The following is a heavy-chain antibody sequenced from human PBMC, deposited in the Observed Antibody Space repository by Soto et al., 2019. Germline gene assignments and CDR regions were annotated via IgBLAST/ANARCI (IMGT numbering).Heavy chain of an antibody. CDR2: ISSRSDI. J-gene: IGHJ6*02. CDR1: GFTFSTYS. Sequence: PGGSLRLSCVGSGFTFSTYSINWVRQAPGKGLEWVSSISSRSDIYYADSVKGRFTISRDNAKNSVSLQMNSLGAEDTAVYYCAREYTAWPLAYGLDVLGQGTTVAVSS. CDR3: AREYTAWPLAYGLDV. V-gene: IGHV3-21*01. D-gene: IGHD2-2*02.